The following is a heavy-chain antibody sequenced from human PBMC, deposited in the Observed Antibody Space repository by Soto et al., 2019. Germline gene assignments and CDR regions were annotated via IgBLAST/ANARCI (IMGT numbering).Heavy chain of an antibody. Sequence: ESGGGEVQPGRSLRLSCAASGFKYTDFALHWVRQAPGKGLEWVAIISYDGSDKYYADSVKGRFVISRDNPKNTLYLEMNSLRPEDTAVYFCARRALDSYYAIDVWGQGTTVTVFS. CDR1: GFKYTDFA. D-gene: IGHD2-2*03. J-gene: IGHJ6*02. V-gene: IGHV3-30*09. CDR3: ARRALDSYYAIDV. CDR2: ISYDGSDK.